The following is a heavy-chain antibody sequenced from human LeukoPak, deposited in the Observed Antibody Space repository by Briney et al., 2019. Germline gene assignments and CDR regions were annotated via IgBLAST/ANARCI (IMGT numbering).Heavy chain of an antibody. V-gene: IGHV3-30*18. CDR1: GFTFSSYG. CDR2: ISYDGSNK. CDR3: AKSWRIDY. Sequence: GGSLRLSCAASGFTFSSYGMHWVRQAPGKGLEWVAVISYDGSNKYYADSVKGRFTISRDNSKNTLYLQMNSLRAEDTAVYYCAKSWRIDYWGQGTLVTVSS. J-gene: IGHJ4*02. D-gene: IGHD6-13*01.